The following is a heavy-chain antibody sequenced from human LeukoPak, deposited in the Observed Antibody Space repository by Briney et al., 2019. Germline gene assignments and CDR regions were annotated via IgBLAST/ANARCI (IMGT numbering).Heavy chain of an antibody. CDR2: IIPIFGTA. V-gene: IGHV1-69*06. Sequence: GASVKVSCKASGGTFSSYAISWVRQAPGQGLEWMGGIIPIFGTANYAQKFQGRVTITADKSTSTAYMELSSLRSEDTAVYYCATDPTRYLRGRHNWFDPWGQGTLVTVSS. J-gene: IGHJ5*02. CDR3: ATDPTRYLRGRHNWFDP. CDR1: GGTFSSYA. D-gene: IGHD3-16*01.